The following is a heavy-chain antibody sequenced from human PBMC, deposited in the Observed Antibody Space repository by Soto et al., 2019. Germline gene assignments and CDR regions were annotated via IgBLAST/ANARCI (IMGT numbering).Heavy chain of an antibody. CDR1: GGSISSYY. CDR3: ARDQSGYDFWSVGWFDP. D-gene: IGHD3-3*01. Sequence: XETLSLTCTVAGGSISSYYWSWIRQPAGKGLEWIGRIYTSGSTNYNPSLKSRVTMSVDTSKNQFSLKLSCVTAADTAVYYCARDQSGYDFWSVGWFDPWGKGTLVTVS. V-gene: IGHV4-4*07. J-gene: IGHJ5*02. CDR2: IYTSGST.